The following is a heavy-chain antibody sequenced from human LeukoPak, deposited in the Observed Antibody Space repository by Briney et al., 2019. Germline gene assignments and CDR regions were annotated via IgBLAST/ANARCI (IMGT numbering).Heavy chain of an antibody. J-gene: IGHJ4*02. CDR3: ARGAGAAVFDY. CDR1: GFTSSSYW. CDR2: INGDGSNT. Sequence: HPGGSLRLSCAASGFTSSSYWMYWVRQAPGRGLVWVSRINGDGSNTNYADSVKGRFTISRDNAKNTVFLQMNSLGVDDTAMYYCARGAGAAVFDYWGQGTLVTVSS. V-gene: IGHV3-74*01.